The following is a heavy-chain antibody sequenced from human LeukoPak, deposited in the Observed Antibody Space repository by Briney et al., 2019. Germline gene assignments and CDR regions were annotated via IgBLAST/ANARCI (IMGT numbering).Heavy chain of an antibody. J-gene: IGHJ4*02. CDR2: IYSSGST. Sequence: GGSLRLSCVASGFTVSNSYMKWVRQAPGKGLEWVSIIYSSGSTYYADSVKGRFTISRDSSKNTLYLQMNSLRAEDTAVYYCAKDRYRGGATDFDYWGQGTLVTVSS. D-gene: IGHD1-26*01. V-gene: IGHV3-66*01. CDR3: AKDRYRGGATDFDY. CDR1: GFTVSNSY.